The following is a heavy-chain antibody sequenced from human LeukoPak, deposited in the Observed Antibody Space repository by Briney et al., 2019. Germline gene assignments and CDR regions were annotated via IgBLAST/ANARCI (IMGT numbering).Heavy chain of an antibody. CDR2: ISYSGDS. V-gene: IGHV4-59*08. Sequence: SETLSLTCTVSGGSISSYYWSWIRQPPGKGLEWLGYISYSGDSNYNPSLKSRLTISIDTSKNQFSLKLSSVTAADTAVYYCATGRVGATFDAWGQGTQVTVSS. D-gene: IGHD1-26*01. CDR3: ATGRVGATFDA. J-gene: IGHJ5*02. CDR1: GGSISSYY.